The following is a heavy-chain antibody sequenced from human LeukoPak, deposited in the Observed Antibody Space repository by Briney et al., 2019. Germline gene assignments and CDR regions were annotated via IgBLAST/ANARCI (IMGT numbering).Heavy chain of an antibody. Sequence: GGSLRLSCAASGFTFSSYSMNWVRQAPGKGLEWVSSISSSSSYIYYADSVKGRFTISRDNAKNSLYLQMNSLRAEGTAVYYCARVVGIAAAGTPHWGQGTLVTVSS. J-gene: IGHJ4*02. V-gene: IGHV3-21*01. CDR1: GFTFSSYS. CDR3: ARVVGIAAAGTPH. CDR2: ISSSSSYI. D-gene: IGHD6-13*01.